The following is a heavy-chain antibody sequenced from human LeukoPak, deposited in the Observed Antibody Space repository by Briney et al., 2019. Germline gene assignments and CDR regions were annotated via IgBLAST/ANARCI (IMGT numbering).Heavy chain of an antibody. CDR3: ARDGVRYCSGGSCYGIDY. D-gene: IGHD2-15*01. CDR1: GFTFSSYS. Sequence: GGSLRLSCAASGFTFSSYSMNWVRQAPGKGLEWVSSISSSSSYIYYADSVKGRFTISRDNSKNTLYLQMNSLRAEDTAVYYCARDGVRYCSGGSCYGIDYWGQGTLVTVSS. V-gene: IGHV3-21*01. CDR2: ISSSSSYI. J-gene: IGHJ4*02.